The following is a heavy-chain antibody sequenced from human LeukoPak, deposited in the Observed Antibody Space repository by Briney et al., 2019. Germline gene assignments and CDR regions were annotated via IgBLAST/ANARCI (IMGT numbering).Heavy chain of an antibody. Sequence: SVKVSCKASGGTFSSYAISWVRQAPGQGLEWMGGIIPIFGTANYAQKFQGGVTITADESTSTAYMELSSLRSEDTAVYYCARAEYYYDSSGYYFDYWGQGTLVTVSS. CDR3: ARAEYYYDSSGYYFDY. J-gene: IGHJ4*02. CDR1: GGTFSSYA. V-gene: IGHV1-69*01. CDR2: IIPIFGTA. D-gene: IGHD3-22*01.